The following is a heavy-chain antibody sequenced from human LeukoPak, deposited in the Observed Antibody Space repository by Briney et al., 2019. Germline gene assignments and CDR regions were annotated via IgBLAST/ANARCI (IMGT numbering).Heavy chain of an antibody. Sequence: SQTLSLTCAVSGGSISSGGYSWSWIRQPPGKGLEWIGYIYYRGSTYYSRSLKSRVSISLDTSKNQFSLNLRSVTAADTAVYYCARGYCTNGICYDAFDVWGQGTGVTVSS. CDR2: IYYRGST. V-gene: IGHV4-30-4*01. J-gene: IGHJ3*01. D-gene: IGHD2-8*01. CDR1: GGSISSGGYS. CDR3: ARGYCTNGICYDAFDV.